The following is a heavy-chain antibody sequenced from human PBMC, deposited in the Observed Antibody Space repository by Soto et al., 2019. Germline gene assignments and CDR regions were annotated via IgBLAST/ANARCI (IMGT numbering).Heavy chain of an antibody. CDR3: ARDSGYDYHYYGMDV. CDR2: IYYSGST. Sequence: SETLSLSCTVAGGSISGCDGSWIRQPPGKGLEWIGYIYYSGSTNYNPSLKSRVTISVDTSKNQFSLKLSSVTAADTAVYYCARDSGYDYHYYGMDVWGQGTTVTVSS. V-gene: IGHV4-59*01. CDR1: GGSISGCD. J-gene: IGHJ6*02. D-gene: IGHD5-12*01.